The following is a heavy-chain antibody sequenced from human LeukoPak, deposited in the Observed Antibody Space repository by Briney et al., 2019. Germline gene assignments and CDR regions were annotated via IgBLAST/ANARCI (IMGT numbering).Heavy chain of an antibody. CDR2: ISSSGSTI. CDR3: ARDTPRGYSFYFDI. V-gene: IGHV3-11*01. CDR1: GFTFSDYY. J-gene: IGHJ3*02. D-gene: IGHD2-21*01. Sequence: KPGGSLRLSCAASGFTFSDYYMSWIRQAPGKGLEWVSYISSSGSTIYYADSVKGRFTISRDNAKNSLYLQMNSLRAEDTAVYYCARDTPRGYSFYFDICGQGTMVTVSS.